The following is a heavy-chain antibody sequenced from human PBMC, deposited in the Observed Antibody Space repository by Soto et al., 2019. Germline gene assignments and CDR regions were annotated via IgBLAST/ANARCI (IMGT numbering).Heavy chain of an antibody. J-gene: IGHJ4*02. Sequence: RLSCEASGFTFNTYSLHWVRQPPGKGLEWLAAIWYDGTQKYYADSVKGRFIISRDNSKNTLHLEVNSLRAEDTAVYYCARAGGTTVTGLWHFDSWGQGTLVTVSS. CDR2: IWYDGTQK. D-gene: IGHD4-17*01. CDR3: ARAGGTTVTGLWHFDS. CDR1: GFTFNTYS. V-gene: IGHV3-33*01.